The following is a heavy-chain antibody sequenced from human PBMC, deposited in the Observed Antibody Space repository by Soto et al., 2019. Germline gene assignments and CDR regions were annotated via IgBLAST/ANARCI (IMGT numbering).Heavy chain of an antibody. CDR3: AKDLYCATNYCSRSYDY. CDR2: IGNNGDVT. Sequence: EVQLLESGGGLVQPGGSLRLSCAASGLTFTSYAMSWLRQAPGKGLEWVSVIGNNGDVTYYADSVKGRFTISRDTSKNTLYLQMNSLRAEDTAVYYCAKDLYCATNYCSRSYDYWGQGTLVTVSS. D-gene: IGHD2-21*01. J-gene: IGHJ4*02. V-gene: IGHV3-23*01. CDR1: GLTFTSYA.